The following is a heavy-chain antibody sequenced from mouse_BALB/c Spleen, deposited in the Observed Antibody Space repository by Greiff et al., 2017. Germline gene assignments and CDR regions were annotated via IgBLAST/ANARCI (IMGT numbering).Heavy chain of an antibody. J-gene: IGHJ4*01. CDR2: IWSDGST. V-gene: IGHV2-6-2*01. Sequence: VMLVESGPDLVAPSQSLSITCTVSGFSLTSYGVHWVRQPPRKGLEWRVVIWSDGSTTYNSALKSRLSISKDNSKSQVFLKMNSLQTDDTAMYYCARHGGMITTMGLYAMDYWGQGTSVTVSS. D-gene: IGHD2-4*01. CDR1: GFSLTSYG. CDR3: ARHGGMITTMGLYAMDY.